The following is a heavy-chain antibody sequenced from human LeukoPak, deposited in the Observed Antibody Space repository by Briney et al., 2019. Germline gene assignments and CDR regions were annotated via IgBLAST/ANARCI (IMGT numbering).Heavy chain of an antibody. D-gene: IGHD5-18*01. V-gene: IGHV5-51*01. Sequence: PGGSLQISCKGSGSSFTSYWIGWVRQLPGKGLEGMGIIYPGDSDTRYSPSFQGQVTISADKSNSTAYLQWSSLKASDTAMYYCARLEYSYGYGDYWGQGTLVTVSS. CDR2: IYPGDSDT. J-gene: IGHJ4*02. CDR1: GSSFTSYW. CDR3: ARLEYSYGYGDY.